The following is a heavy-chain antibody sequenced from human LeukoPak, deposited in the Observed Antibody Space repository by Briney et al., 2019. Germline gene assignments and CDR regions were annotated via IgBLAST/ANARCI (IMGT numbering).Heavy chain of an antibody. CDR1: GFTFSGSA. Sequence: GGSLKLSCAGSGFTFSGSAIHWVRQASGKGLEWVGRIRRKANSYATAYAASVKDRFTISRDDSKNTAYLQMNSLKTEDTAVYYCTRRIDTFLDAFDIWGQGTMVTVSS. J-gene: IGHJ3*02. CDR3: TRRIDTFLDAFDI. V-gene: IGHV3-73*01. CDR2: IRRKANSYAT. D-gene: IGHD5-18*01.